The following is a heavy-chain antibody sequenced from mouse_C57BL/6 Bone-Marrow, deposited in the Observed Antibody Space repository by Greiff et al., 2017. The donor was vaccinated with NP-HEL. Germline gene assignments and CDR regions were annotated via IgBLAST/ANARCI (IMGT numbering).Heavy chain of an antibody. D-gene: IGHD1-1*01. J-gene: IGHJ2*01. CDR1: GYTFTSYW. CDR3: ARGDYYGSSDDY. V-gene: IGHV1-55*01. Sequence: QVQLQQPGAELVKPGASVKMSCKASGYTFTSYWITWVKQRPGQGLEWIGDIYPGSGSTNYNEKFKSKATLTVDTSSSTAYMQPSCLTSEDSAVYYCARGDYYGSSDDYGGQGTTLTVSS. CDR2: IYPGSGST.